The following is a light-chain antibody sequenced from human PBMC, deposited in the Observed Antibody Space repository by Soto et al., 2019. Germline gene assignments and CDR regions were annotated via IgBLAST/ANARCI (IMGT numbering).Light chain of an antibody. CDR1: QSVSLS. CDR2: DTY. CDR3: QQYNEWPPIT. Sequence: IVLKQSPATLSVSLAGSATLSWGGSQSVSLSLAWYQQKPVQAPSLLIYDTYTRATDIPARFSGSGSGTEFTLTISNLQSEDFAVYYCQQYNEWPPITFGGGTKVDNK. V-gene: IGKV3-15*01. J-gene: IGKJ4*01.